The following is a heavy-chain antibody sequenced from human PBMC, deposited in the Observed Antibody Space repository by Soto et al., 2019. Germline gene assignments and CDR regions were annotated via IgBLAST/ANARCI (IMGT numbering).Heavy chain of an antibody. Sequence: QVQLVESGGGVVQPGRSLRLSCAASGFTFSSYGMHWVRQAPGKGLEWVAVISYDGNNKYYADSVKGRFTISRDNSKNRQDLQMNSRRTEDTAVEYCAKDARRGGWVGGQMVYADSDYWGQGTLVTVS. D-gene: IGHD2-8*01. V-gene: IGHV3-30*18. J-gene: IGHJ4*02. CDR1: GFTFSSYG. CDR2: ISYDGNNK. CDR3: AKDARRGGWVGGQMVYADSDY.